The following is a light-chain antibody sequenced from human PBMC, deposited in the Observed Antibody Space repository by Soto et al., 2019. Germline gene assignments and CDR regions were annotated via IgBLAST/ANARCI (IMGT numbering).Light chain of an antibody. V-gene: IGLV2-8*02. CDR3: SSYAGSNNLI. J-gene: IGLJ1*01. CDR1: SSDVGGYNY. CDR2: EVT. Sequence: QSALTQPPSASRSPGQSVTISCTGTSSDVGGYNYVSWYQQHPGKAPKLMIYEVTKRPSGVPDRFSGSKSGNTASLTVSGLQAEDEADYYCSSYAGSNNLIFATGTKVTVL.